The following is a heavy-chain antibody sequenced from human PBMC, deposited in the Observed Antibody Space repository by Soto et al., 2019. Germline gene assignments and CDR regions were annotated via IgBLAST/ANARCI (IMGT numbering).Heavy chain of an antibody. D-gene: IGHD3-10*01. CDR3: ARELYDDYGSDSNYYYGMDV. V-gene: IGHV3-21*01. J-gene: IGHJ6*02. CDR2: ISSSSSYI. Sequence: GSLRLSCAASGFTFSSYSMNWVRQAPGKGLEWVSSISSSSSYIYYADSVKGRFTISRDNAKNSLYLQMNSLRAEDTAVYYCARELYDDYGSDSNYYYGMDVWGQGTTVTVSS. CDR1: GFTFSSYS.